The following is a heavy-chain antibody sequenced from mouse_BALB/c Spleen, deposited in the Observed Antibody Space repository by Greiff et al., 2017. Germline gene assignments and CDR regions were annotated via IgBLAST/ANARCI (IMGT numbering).Heavy chain of an antibody. CDR2: INPSNGRT. CDR3: ARLELRSAWFAY. D-gene: IGHD1-1*01. CDR1: GYTFTSYW. J-gene: IGHJ3*01. V-gene: IGHV1S81*02. Sequence: QVQLQQPGAELVKPGASVKLSCKASGYTFTSYWMHWVKQRPGQGLEWIGEINPSNGRTNYNEKFKSKATLTVDKSSSTAYMQLSSLTSEDSAVYDCARLELRSAWFAYGGQGTLVTVSA.